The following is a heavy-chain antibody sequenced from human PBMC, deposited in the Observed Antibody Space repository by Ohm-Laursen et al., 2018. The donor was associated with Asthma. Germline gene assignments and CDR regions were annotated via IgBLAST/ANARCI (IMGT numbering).Heavy chain of an antibody. CDR2: FNPNDGAT. D-gene: IGHD4-17*01. V-gene: IGHV1-2*06. J-gene: IGHJ4*02. Sequence: ASVKVSCKASGYTSTAYSMHWVRQAPGQGLEWMGRFNPNDGATSFAQKFQGRVTMTWDTSITTAYLELSSLTSDDTALYYCASGLAGDYGDYVPDFWGQGSLVTVSA. CDR1: GYTSTAYS. CDR3: ASGLAGDYGDYVPDF.